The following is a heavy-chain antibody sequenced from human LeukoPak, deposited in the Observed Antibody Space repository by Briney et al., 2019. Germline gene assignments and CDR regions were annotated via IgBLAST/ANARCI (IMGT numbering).Heavy chain of an antibody. J-gene: IGHJ4*02. CDR3: SATAMALFDY. V-gene: IGHV1-69*04. CDR2: IIPILGIA. D-gene: IGHD5-18*01. CDR1: GGTFSSYA. Sequence: GASVKVSCKASGGTFSSYAISWVRQAPGQGLEWMGRIIPILGIANYAQRFQGRVTITADKSTSTAYMELSSLRSEDTAVYYCSATAMALFDYWGQGTLVTVSS.